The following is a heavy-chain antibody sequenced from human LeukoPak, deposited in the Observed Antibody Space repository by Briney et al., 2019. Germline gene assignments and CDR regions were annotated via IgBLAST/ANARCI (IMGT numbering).Heavy chain of an antibody. V-gene: IGHV4-59*01. J-gene: IGHJ4*02. CDR3: AREGGLIAAAGYFDY. D-gene: IGHD6-13*01. CDR1: GGPIRSYY. Sequence: SETLSLTCTVSGGPIRSYYWSWIRQSPGKGLEWIGYIYYSGSTNYNPSLKSRVTISVDTSKNQFSLKLNSVTAADTAVYYCAREGGLIAAAGYFDYWGQGTLVTVSS. CDR2: IYYSGST.